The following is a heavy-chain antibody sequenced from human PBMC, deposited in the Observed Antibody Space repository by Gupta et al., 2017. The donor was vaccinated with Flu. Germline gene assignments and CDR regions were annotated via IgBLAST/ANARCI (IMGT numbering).Heavy chain of an antibody. Sequence: GKGLEWIGEINHSGSANYNPSLKSRVTISVDTSKNQFSLKLRSVTAADTALYYCARSQMGWVAAAAKSPWFDPWGQGTLVTVSS. V-gene: IGHV4-34*01. CDR2: INHSGSA. D-gene: IGHD6-13*01. J-gene: IGHJ5*02. CDR3: ARSQMGWVAAAAKSPWFDP.